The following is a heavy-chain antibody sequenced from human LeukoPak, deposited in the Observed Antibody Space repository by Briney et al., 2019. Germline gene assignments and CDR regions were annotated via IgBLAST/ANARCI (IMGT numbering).Heavy chain of an antibody. V-gene: IGHV3-21*04. CDR3: AAEIYGGNTHCCTFDF. CDR2: ISSSSSYI. Sequence: GGSLRLSCAASGFTFSSYSMNWVRQAPGKGLEWVSSISSSSSYIYYADSVKGRFTISRDNAKNSLYLQMNSLRAEDTAVYYCAAEIYGGNTHCCTFDFWGPGTPVTVSS. CDR1: GFTFSSYS. J-gene: IGHJ3*01. D-gene: IGHD4-23*01.